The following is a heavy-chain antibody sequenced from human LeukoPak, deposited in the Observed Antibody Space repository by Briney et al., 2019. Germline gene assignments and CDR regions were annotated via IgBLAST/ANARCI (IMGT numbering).Heavy chain of an antibody. V-gene: IGHV3-23*01. D-gene: IGHD6-19*01. CDR1: GFTFSSYA. CDR2: ISGSGGST. J-gene: IGHJ4*02. CDR3: AKEGRYSSGWWYYFDH. Sequence: PGGSLRLSCAASGFTFSSYAMSWVRQAPGKGLEWVSAISGSGGSTYYADSVKGRFTISRDNSKNTLYLQMNSLRAEDTAVYYCAKEGRYSSGWWYYFDHWGQGTLVTVSS.